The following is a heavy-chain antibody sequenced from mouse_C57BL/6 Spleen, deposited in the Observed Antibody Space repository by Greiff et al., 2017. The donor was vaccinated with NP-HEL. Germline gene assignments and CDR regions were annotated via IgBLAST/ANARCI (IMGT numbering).Heavy chain of an antibody. Sequence: EVQLQESGGDLVKPGGSLKLSCAASGFTFSSYGMSWVRQTPDKRLEWVATISSGGSYTYYPDSVKGRFTISRDNAKNTPCLQMSILKSEDTAMYYCARRYDETWFAYWGQGTLVTVSA. J-gene: IGHJ3*01. CDR2: ISSGGSYT. CDR1: GFTFSSYG. CDR3: ARRYDETWFAY. D-gene: IGHD2-12*01. V-gene: IGHV5-6*01.